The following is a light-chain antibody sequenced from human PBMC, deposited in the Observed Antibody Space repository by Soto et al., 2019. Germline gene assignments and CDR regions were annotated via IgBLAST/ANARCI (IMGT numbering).Light chain of an antibody. CDR2: DAS. CDR1: QNIERY. CDR3: QQFKDYVWT. Sequence: DIQMTQSPSTLSASVGDRVTITCRASQNIERYMVWYQQKPGRAPSLIIYDASTLERGVPSRFSGSGSGTEFTLIISNLQPDDFATYYCQQFKDYVWTFGQGTKV. V-gene: IGKV1-5*01. J-gene: IGKJ1*01.